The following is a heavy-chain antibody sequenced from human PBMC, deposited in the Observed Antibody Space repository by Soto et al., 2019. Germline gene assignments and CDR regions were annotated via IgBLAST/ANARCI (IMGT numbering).Heavy chain of an antibody. J-gene: IGHJ4*02. D-gene: IGHD3-22*01. CDR3: AKVYYDRTGYPQGGFDY. Sequence: GASVKVSCKASGYVFTHYYVHWVRQAPGKGLEWMGIIKTAGGDTNYAQKCRGRVTMSRATSTSTVYMELSSLSSEDTGVYFCAKVYYDRTGYPQGGFDYWGQVTTVTVSS. V-gene: IGHV1-46*01. CDR1: GYVFTHYY. CDR2: IKTAGGDT.